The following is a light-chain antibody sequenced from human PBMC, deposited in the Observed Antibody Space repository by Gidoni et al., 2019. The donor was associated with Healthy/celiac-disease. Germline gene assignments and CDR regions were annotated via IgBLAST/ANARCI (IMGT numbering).Light chain of an antibody. J-gene: IGLJ2*01. CDR2: DVS. V-gene: IGLV2-11*01. CDR1: SSDVGGYNY. CDR3: CSYAGSYPVV. Sequence: QSALTQPRSVSGSPGQSFTISCTGTSSDVGGYNYVSWYQQHPGKAPKLMIYDVSKRPSGVPDRFSGSKSGNTASLTISGLQAEDEADYYCCSYAGSYPVVFGGGTKLTVL.